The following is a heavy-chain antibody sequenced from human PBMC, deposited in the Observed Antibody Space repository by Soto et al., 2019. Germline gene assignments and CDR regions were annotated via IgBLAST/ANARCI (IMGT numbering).Heavy chain of an antibody. J-gene: IGHJ6*02. CDR3: ATGGGSGGPRGMDV. CDR2: INSTSGSA. Sequence: ASVKVSCKASGYTFTTYYIHWVRQAPGQGLEWMGIINSTSGSAGYAQKFQVSVTMTRDTLTSTFYMELSSLRSDDTAVYYCATGGGSGGPRGMDVWGQGTTVTVSS. CDR1: GYTFTTYY. V-gene: IGHV1-46*01. D-gene: IGHD3-10*01.